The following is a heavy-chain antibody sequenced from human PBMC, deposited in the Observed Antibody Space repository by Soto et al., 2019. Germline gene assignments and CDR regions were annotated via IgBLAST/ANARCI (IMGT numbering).Heavy chain of an antibody. J-gene: IGHJ4*02. CDR2: IYHSGST. V-gene: IGHV4-38-2*02. CDR3: ARDSGHFWSGIPVDY. Sequence: SETLSLTCAVSGYSISGGYYWGWIRQPPGKGLEWIGSIYHSGSTYYNPSLKSRVTISVDTSKNQFSLKLSSVTAADTAVYYCARDSGHFWSGIPVDYWGQGTLVTVSS. D-gene: IGHD3-3*02. CDR1: GYSISGGYY.